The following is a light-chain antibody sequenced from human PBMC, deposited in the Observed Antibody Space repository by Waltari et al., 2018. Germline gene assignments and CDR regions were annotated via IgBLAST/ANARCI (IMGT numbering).Light chain of an antibody. V-gene: IGLV2-14*01. CDR1: SSDVGAYNF. CDR3: SSYTTISTTL. CDR2: DVS. Sequence: QSALAQPASVSGSPGQSITISCTGTSSDVGAYNFASWYQHHPGKAPKLVIYDVSRGPSGVSRRFSGSNSGNTASLTSSGLQAEEEADYYCSSYTTISTTLFGGGTKVTVL. J-gene: IGLJ2*01.